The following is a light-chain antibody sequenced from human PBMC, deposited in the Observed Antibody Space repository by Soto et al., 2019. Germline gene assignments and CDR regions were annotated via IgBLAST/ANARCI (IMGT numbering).Light chain of an antibody. CDR3: QQRTNWPPYT. V-gene: IGKV3-11*01. CDR1: QDIMKY. J-gene: IGKJ2*01. Sequence: EIVLTQSPATLSLSPGERATLSCRASQDIMKYLAWYQQKPGQAPRLLIYDAFNRATRIPARFSGSGGGTDFTLTISSLEPEDFAVYYCQQRTNWPPYTFGQGTKLEIK. CDR2: DAF.